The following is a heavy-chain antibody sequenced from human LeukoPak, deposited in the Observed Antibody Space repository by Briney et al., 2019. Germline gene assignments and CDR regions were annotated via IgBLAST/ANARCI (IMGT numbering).Heavy chain of an antibody. J-gene: IGHJ4*02. CDR2: INPNSGGT. Sequence: ASVKVSCKASGYTFTSYGISWVRQAPGQGLEWMGWINPNSGGTNYAQKFQGRVTMTRDTSISTAYMELSSLRSEDTAVYYCARGRLSYGSGSYYDYWGQGTLVTVSS. CDR1: GYTFTSYG. D-gene: IGHD3-10*01. V-gene: IGHV1-8*02. CDR3: ARGRLSYGSGSYYDY.